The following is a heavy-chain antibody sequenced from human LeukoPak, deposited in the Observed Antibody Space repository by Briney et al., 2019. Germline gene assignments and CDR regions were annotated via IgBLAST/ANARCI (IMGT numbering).Heavy chain of an antibody. CDR2: ISYDGSNK. J-gene: IGHJ4*02. CDR1: GFTFSSYG. CDR3: AKGSILYYDFWSGYFFRGAYYFVY. Sequence: PGGSLRLSCAASGFTFSSYGMHWVRQAPGKGLEWVAVISYDGSNKYYADSVKGRFTISRDNSKNTLYLQMNSLRAEDTAVYYCAKGSILYYDFWSGYFFRGAYYFVYWGQGTLVTVSS. V-gene: IGHV3-30*18. D-gene: IGHD3-3*01.